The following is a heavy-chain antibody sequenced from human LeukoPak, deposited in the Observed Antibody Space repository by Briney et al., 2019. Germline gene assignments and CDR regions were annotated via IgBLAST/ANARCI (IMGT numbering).Heavy chain of an antibody. D-gene: IGHD2-8*01. CDR3: ARDVSLMY. CDR2: IKQDGSDK. J-gene: IGHJ4*02. CDR1: GFTFSSYW. Sequence: GGSLRLSCAASGFTFSSYWMSWVRQAPGKGLEWVANIKQDGSDKYYVDSVKGRFTISRDNTKNSLCLQMDSLRAEDTAVYYCARDVSLMYWGQGTLVTVSS. V-gene: IGHV3-7*01.